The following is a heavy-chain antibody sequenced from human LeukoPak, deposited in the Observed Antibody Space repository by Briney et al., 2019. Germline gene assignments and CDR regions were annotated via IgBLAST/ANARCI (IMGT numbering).Heavy chain of an antibody. CDR1: GFTFSSYG. CDR3: ATGITMVRGVIIEEDY. J-gene: IGHJ4*02. V-gene: IGHV3-30*03. D-gene: IGHD3-10*01. CDR2: ISYDGSNK. Sequence: PGGSLRLSCAASGFTFSSYGMHWVRQAPGKGLEWVAVISYDGSNKYYADSVKGRFTISRDNSKNTLYLQMNSLRAEDTAAYYCATGITMVRGVIIEEDYWGRGTLVTVSS.